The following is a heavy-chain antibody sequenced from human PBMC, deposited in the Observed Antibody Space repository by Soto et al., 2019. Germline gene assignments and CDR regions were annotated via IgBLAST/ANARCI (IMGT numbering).Heavy chain of an antibody. Sequence: PSQTLSLTCAITGASVSSSSVTWHWIRQSPSGGLEWLGRIYYRSKWYNDYAESVKSRITINPDTSKNQFSLHLNSVTPEDTAVYYCVRLIGNSWLDFWGQGTLVTVSS. CDR1: GASVSSSSVT. CDR3: VRLIGNSWLDF. J-gene: IGHJ5*01. V-gene: IGHV6-1*01. CDR2: IYYRSKWYN. D-gene: IGHD1-26*01.